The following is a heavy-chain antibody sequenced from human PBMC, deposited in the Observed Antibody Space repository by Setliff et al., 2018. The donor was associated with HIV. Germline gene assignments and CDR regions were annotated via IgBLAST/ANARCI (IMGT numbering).Heavy chain of an antibody. V-gene: IGHV4-39*02. J-gene: IGHJ4*02. Sequence: SETLSLTCTVSGGSTDSGSYYWAWIRQPPGKGLEWIGSMYYTGSTYSNPSLKSRVTISIDTSKNQFSLKLNSVTAADTAMYYCARDGGSSGWYFVLGYSDYWGPGTLVTAPQ. CDR1: GGSTDSGSYY. D-gene: IGHD6-19*01. CDR2: MYYTGST. CDR3: ARDGGSSGWYFVLGYSDY.